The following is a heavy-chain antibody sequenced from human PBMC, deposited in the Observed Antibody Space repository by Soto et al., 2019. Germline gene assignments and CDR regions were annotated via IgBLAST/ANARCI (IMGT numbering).Heavy chain of an antibody. Sequence: ASVKVSCKVSGYTLTELSMHWVLQAPGKGLEWMGGFDPEDGETIYAQKFRGRVTMTEDTSTDTAYMELSSLRSEDTAVYYCATDQSRYYYGSGSYYNLYYYYGMDVWGQGTTVTVSS. CDR3: ATDQSRYYYGSGSYYNLYYYYGMDV. CDR1: GYTLTELS. D-gene: IGHD3-10*01. CDR2: FDPEDGET. J-gene: IGHJ6*02. V-gene: IGHV1-24*01.